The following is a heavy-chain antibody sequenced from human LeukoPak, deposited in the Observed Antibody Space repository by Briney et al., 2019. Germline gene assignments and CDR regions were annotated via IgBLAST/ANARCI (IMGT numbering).Heavy chain of an antibody. CDR3: ARVGLGHYFDY. J-gene: IGHJ4*02. Sequence: ASVKVSCKASGYTFTSYHISWVRQAPGQGLEWMGWISVYNGNTKYAQKFQGRVTMTTDTSTSTAYMELRSLRSDDTAVYYCARVGLGHYFDYWGQGTLVTVSS. CDR2: ISVYNGNT. D-gene: IGHD3-16*01. CDR1: GYTFTSYH. V-gene: IGHV1-18*01.